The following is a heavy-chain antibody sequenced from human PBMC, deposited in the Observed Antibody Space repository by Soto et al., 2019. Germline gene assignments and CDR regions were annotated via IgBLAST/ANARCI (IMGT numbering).Heavy chain of an antibody. CDR3: ARDLNTALVIGEAWEI. J-gene: IGHJ3*02. CDR1: GFTFSSYT. D-gene: IGHD5-18*01. V-gene: IGHV3-21*01. CDR2: ISSRSNYI. Sequence: GGSLRLSCAASGFTFSSYTMNWVRQAPGKGLEWVSSISSRSNYIYYADSVKGRFTISRDNAKNSLYLQMSSLRAEDTAVYYCARDLNTALVIGEAWEIWGNGTMVTVSS.